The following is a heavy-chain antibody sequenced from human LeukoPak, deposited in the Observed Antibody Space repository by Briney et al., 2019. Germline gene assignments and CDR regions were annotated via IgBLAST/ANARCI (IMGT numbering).Heavy chain of an antibody. CDR2: ISAYNGNT. D-gene: IGHD2-2*01. Sequence: ASEKLSCTASGYTFTSYGISWVRQAPGQGLEWMGWISAYNGNTNYAQKLQGRVTMTTDTSTSTAYMELRSLRSDDTAVYYCARVPVVPAAGDYWGQGTLVTVSS. CDR3: ARVPVVPAAGDY. V-gene: IGHV1-18*04. J-gene: IGHJ4*02. CDR1: GYTFTSYG.